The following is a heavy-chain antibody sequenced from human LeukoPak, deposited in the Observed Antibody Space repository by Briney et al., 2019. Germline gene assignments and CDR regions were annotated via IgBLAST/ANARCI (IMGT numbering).Heavy chain of an antibody. Sequence: ASVKVSCKASGYTFSSYDLNWVRQAPGQGLEWMGWISAYNGNTNYAQKLQGRVTMTTDTSTSTAYMELRSLRSDDTAVYYCARDLRYSGYENMPFDYWGQGTLVTVSS. CDR1: GYTFSSYD. V-gene: IGHV1-18*01. CDR3: ARDLRYSGYENMPFDY. J-gene: IGHJ4*02. D-gene: IGHD5-12*01. CDR2: ISAYNGNT.